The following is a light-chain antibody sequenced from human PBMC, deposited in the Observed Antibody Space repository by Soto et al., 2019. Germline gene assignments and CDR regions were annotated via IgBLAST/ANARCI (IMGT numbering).Light chain of an antibody. CDR1: QSVSSN. J-gene: IGKJ5*01. CDR2: GAS. Sequence: EIVMTQSPANLSVSPGERATLSCRASQSVSSNLAWYQQKPGQAPRLLIYGASSRPTGIPARFSGSGSGTEFTLTISSLQSEDFAVYYCQQYNNWLPFTFGQGTRLEIK. V-gene: IGKV3-15*01. CDR3: QQYNNWLPFT.